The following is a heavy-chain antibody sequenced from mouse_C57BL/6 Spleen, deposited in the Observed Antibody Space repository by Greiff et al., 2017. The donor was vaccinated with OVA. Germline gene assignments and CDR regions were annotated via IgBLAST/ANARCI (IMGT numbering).Heavy chain of an antibody. CDR3: ARPPYGSSLYYFDY. CDR1: GYTFTSYW. CDR2: IHPNSGST. V-gene: IGHV1-64*01. Sequence: QVQLQQPGAELVKPGASVKLSCKASGYTFTSYWMHWVKQRPGQGLEWIGMIHPNSGSTNYNEKFKSKATLTVDKSSSTAYMQLSSLTSEDSAVYYCARPPYGSSLYYFDYWGQGTTLTVSS. J-gene: IGHJ2*01. D-gene: IGHD1-1*01.